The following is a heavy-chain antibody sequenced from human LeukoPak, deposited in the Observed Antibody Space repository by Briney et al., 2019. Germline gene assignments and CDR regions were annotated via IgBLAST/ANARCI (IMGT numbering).Heavy chain of an antibody. D-gene: IGHD6-19*01. V-gene: IGHV1-2*02. CDR3: ARWGLNSSGWYYFDY. CDR1: GYTFTGYY. CDR2: INPNSGGT. Sequence: ASVKVSCKASGYTFTGYYMHWVRQAPGQGLEWMGWINPNSGGTNYAQKFQGRVTMTRDTSISTAYMELSRLRSHDTAVYYCARWGLNSSGWYYFDYWGQGTLVTVSS. J-gene: IGHJ4*02.